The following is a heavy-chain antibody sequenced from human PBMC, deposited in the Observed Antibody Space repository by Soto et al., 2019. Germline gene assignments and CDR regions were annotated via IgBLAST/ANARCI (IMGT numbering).Heavy chain of an antibody. Sequence: PGGSLRLSCAASGCTFSSYGMHWVRQAPGKGLEWVAVVSHDGRNTHYADSVKGRFTISRDSSKNTVSLEMTSLRAEDTAVYYCAKGGRQWLVTSDFNYWGQGALVTVSS. CDR2: VSHDGRNT. CDR3: AKGGRQWLVTSDFNY. D-gene: IGHD6-19*01. V-gene: IGHV3-30*18. J-gene: IGHJ4*02. CDR1: GCTFSSYG.